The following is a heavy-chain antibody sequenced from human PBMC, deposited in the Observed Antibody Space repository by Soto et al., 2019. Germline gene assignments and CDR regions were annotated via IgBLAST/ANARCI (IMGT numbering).Heavy chain of an antibody. CDR3: ARDRTQYYYDSSGYTHDAFDI. Sequence: QVQLVQSGAEVKKPGSSVKVSCKASGGTFSSYAISWVRQAPGQGLEWMGGIIPIFGTANYAQKFQGRVTITADESTSTGYMELSSLRSEDTAVYYCARDRTQYYYDSSGYTHDAFDIWGQGTMVTVSS. D-gene: IGHD3-22*01. CDR2: IIPIFGTA. V-gene: IGHV1-69*12. J-gene: IGHJ3*02. CDR1: GGTFSSYA.